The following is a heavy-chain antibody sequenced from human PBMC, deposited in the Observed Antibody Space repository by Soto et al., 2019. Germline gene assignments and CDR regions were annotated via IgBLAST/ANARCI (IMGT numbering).Heavy chain of an antibody. CDR1: GFTFSSYG. V-gene: IGHV3-30*18. J-gene: IGHJ4*02. D-gene: IGHD3-10*01. CDR2: ISYDGSNK. Sequence: GGSLRLSCAASGFTFSSYGMHWVRQAPGKGLEWVAVISYDGSNKYYADSVKGRFTISRDNSKNTLYLQMNSLRAEDTAVYYCAKPEEVVRGFDFWGLGTLVTVSS. CDR3: AKPEEVVRGFDF.